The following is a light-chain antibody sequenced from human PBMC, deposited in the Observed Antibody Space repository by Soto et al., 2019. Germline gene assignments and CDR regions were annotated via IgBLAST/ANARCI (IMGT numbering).Light chain of an antibody. CDR2: GAS. CDR1: QSVSSSY. Sequence: EIFLTQSPVTLSLSPGERATLSCRASQSVSSSYLAWYQQKPGQAPRLLIYGASSRATGIPDRFSGSGSGTDFTLTISRLEPEDFAVYYCQQYGSSPSITFGQGTRLEIK. J-gene: IGKJ5*01. CDR3: QQYGSSPSIT. V-gene: IGKV3-20*01.